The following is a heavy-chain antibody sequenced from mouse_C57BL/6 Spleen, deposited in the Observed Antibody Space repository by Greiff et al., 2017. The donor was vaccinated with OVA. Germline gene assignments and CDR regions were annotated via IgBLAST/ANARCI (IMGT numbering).Heavy chain of an antibody. CDR2: IRNTANGYTT. Sequence: EVKLVESGGGLVQPGGSLSLSCAASGFTFTDYYMSWVRQPPGKALEWLGFIRNTANGYTTEYSASVKGRFTISRDNSQSILYLQMNALRAEDSATYYCARYFDAHFDVWGTGTTVTVSS. J-gene: IGHJ1*03. CDR3: ARYFDAHFDV. CDR1: GFTFTDYY. V-gene: IGHV7-3*01.